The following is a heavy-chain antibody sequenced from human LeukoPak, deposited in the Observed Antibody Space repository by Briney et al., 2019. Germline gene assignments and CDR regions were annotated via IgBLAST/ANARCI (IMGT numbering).Heavy chain of an antibody. CDR2: ISYDGSNK. CDR1: GFTFSSYA. CDR3: ARGGDSSSWYFDY. Sequence: TGGSLRLSCAASGFTFSSYAMHWVRQAPGKGLEWVAVISYDGSNKYYADSVKGRFTISRDNSKNTLYLQMNSLRAEDTAVYYCARGGDSSSWYFDYWGQGTLVIVSS. D-gene: IGHD6-13*01. V-gene: IGHV3-30-3*01. J-gene: IGHJ4*02.